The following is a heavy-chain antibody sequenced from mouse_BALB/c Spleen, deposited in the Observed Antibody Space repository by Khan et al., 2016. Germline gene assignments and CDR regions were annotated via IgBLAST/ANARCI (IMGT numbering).Heavy chain of an antibody. CDR3: ARDYYGSSYFDY. CDR2: ISYSGST. Sequence: VQLKESGPGLVKPSQSLSLTCTVTGYSITSDYAWNWIRQFPGNKLEWMGYISYSGSTSYNPSLKSRISITPDTSKNQFFLQLNSVTTEDTATYYCARDYYGSSYFDYWGQGTTLTVSS. D-gene: IGHD1-1*01. V-gene: IGHV3-2*02. J-gene: IGHJ2*01. CDR1: GYSITSDYA.